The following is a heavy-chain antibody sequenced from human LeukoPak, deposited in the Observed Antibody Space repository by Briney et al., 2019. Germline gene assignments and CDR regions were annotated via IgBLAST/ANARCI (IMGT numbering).Heavy chain of an antibody. CDR1: GFTFRSFS. J-gene: IGHJ4*02. D-gene: IGHD3-9*01. CDR2: ISATSSYI. Sequence: KSGGSLRLSCAASGFTFRSFSMNWVRQAPGKGLEWVSSISATSSYIYYADSVMGRFTISRDNAKNSLYLHMNSLRAEDTAVYYCARGLERGYYDILTASPPYFDYWGQGTLVTVSS. V-gene: IGHV3-21*01. CDR3: ARGLERGYYDILTASPPYFDY.